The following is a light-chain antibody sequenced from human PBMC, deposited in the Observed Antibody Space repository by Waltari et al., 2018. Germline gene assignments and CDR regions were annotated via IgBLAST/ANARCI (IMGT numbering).Light chain of an antibody. Sequence: DIQMTQSPSSLSASVGDRVTITCRASQAINNYLTWYQQKPGKAPKPLIYYASSLKTGVPSRFSGSRSGTEYSLTISSLQPEDIATYYCQQYNTSPFPFGPGTKLDI. CDR1: QAINNY. CDR2: YAS. CDR3: QQYNTSPFP. V-gene: IGKV1-33*01. J-gene: IGKJ3*01.